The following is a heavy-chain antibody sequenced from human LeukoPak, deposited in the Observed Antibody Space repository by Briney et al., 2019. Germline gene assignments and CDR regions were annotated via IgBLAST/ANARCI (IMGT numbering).Heavy chain of an antibody. D-gene: IGHD2-2*02. CDR1: GRSFSGYY. Sequence: SETLSLTCAVYGRSFSGYYWSWIRQPPGKGLEWIGEINHSGSTNYNPSLKSRVTISVDTSKNRFSLKLSSVTAADTAVYYCARGLTAAIFNYWGQGTLVTVSS. V-gene: IGHV4-34*01. CDR2: INHSGST. J-gene: IGHJ4*02. CDR3: ARGLTAAIFNY.